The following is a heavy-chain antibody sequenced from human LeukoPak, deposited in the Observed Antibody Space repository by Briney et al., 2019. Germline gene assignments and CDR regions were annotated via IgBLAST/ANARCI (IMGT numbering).Heavy chain of an antibody. CDR3: VGDRSPRANWFDP. V-gene: IGHV3-7*01. D-gene: IGHD3-10*01. CDR2: IRQDGGEI. CDR1: GFSFSDYW. J-gene: IGHJ5*02. Sequence: GGSLRLSCVVSGFSFSDYWMSWVRQAPGEGLEWVANIRQDGGEIYHVDSVKGRFTISRDNAKNSLFLQMNSLRVEDTAVYYCVGDRSPRANWFDPWGQGTLVTVSS.